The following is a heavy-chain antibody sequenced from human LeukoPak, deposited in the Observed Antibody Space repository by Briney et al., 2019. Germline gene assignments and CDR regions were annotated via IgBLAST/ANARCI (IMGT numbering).Heavy chain of an antibody. CDR2: IYHSGTT. CDR3: ARGGWNSHSYYYY. J-gene: IGHJ4*02. CDR1: GYSISNGYY. D-gene: IGHD3-22*01. Sequence: SETLSLTCSVSGYSISNGYYWGWIRQPPGKGLEWIGNIYHSGTTYYNPSLKSRVTISVDTSKNQLSLKLSFVTAADTAVYYCARGGWNSHSYYYYWGQGTLATVSS. V-gene: IGHV4-38-2*02.